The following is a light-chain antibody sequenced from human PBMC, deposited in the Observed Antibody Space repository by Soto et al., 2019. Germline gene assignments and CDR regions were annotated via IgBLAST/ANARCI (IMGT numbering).Light chain of an antibody. V-gene: IGLV2-14*01. CDR3: SSHSSSSTPYV. Sequence: QSALTQPAPVSGSPGQSIIISCTGTSSDVGAYNYVSWYQQHPGKAPKLMIYEVSNRPSGVSNRFSASKSGNTASLTISGLQAEDEADYYCSSHSSSSTPYVFGSGTKVTVL. J-gene: IGLJ1*01. CDR2: EVS. CDR1: SSDVGAYNY.